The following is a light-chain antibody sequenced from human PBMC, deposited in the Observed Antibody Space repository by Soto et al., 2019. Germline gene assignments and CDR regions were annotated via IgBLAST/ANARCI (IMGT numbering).Light chain of an antibody. CDR2: AAS. J-gene: IGKJ2*01. Sequence: DIQMTQSPSSLSASVGDRVTITCRASQSIANYLNWYQQTPGKAPKLLIYAASTLQTGVPSRFSGSGPGTDFTLTISSLQPEDLGTYYCQQCYSTSYTFGQGAKLEIK. CDR3: QQCYSTSYT. CDR1: QSIANY. V-gene: IGKV1-39*01.